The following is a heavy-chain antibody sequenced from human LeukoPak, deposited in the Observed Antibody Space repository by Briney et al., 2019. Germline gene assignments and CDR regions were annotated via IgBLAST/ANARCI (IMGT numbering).Heavy chain of an antibody. J-gene: IGHJ4*02. CDR1: GYTFTGYY. CDR2: ISAYNGNT. Sequence: GASVKVSCKASGYTFTGYYMHWVRQAPGQGLEWMGWISAYNGNTNYAQKLQGRVTMTTDTSTSTAYMELRSLRSDDTAVYYCARGGWLRGCFDYWGQGTLVTVSS. D-gene: IGHD5-12*01. CDR3: ARGGWLRGCFDY. V-gene: IGHV1-18*04.